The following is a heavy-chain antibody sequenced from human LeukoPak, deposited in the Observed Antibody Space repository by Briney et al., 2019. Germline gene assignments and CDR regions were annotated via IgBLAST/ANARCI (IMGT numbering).Heavy chain of an antibody. D-gene: IGHD3-22*01. CDR1: GGTFISYA. J-gene: IGHJ4*02. CDR3: ARAREAGVVVVITLSFDY. Sequence: SVKVSCKASGGTFISYAISWVRQAPGQGLEWMGGIIPIFGTANYAQKFQGRVTITADESTSTAYMELSSLRSEDTAVYYCARAREAGVVVVITLSFDYWGQGTLVTVSS. V-gene: IGHV1-69*01. CDR2: IIPIFGTA.